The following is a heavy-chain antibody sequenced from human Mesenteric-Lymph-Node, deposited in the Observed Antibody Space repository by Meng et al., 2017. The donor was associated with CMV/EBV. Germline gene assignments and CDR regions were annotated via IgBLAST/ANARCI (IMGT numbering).Heavy chain of an antibody. CDR3: AKDDYYDSSGALGY. J-gene: IGHJ4*02. Sequence: GESLKISCAASGFTFSSYWMSWVRQAPGKGLEWVANIKQDGSEKYYVDSVKGRFTISRDNAKNSLYLQMNSLRAEDTALYYCAKDDYYDSSGALGYWGQGTLVTVSS. D-gene: IGHD3-22*01. V-gene: IGHV3-7*03. CDR1: GFTFSSYW. CDR2: IKQDGSEK.